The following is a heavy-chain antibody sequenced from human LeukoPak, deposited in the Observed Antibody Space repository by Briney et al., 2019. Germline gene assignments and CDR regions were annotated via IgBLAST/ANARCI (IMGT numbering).Heavy chain of an antibody. CDR3: GRGPYCSGGPCYSQYFFY. CDR1: DYTFITYG. D-gene: IGHD2-15*01. V-gene: IGHV1-18*01. CDR2: ISAYNGDT. Sequence: ASVKVSCTASDYTFITYGISWVRQAPGQGLEWMGWISAYNGDTNYAQKLQGRVTMTTDTSTSTAYMELRSLRYYDTAVYYCGRGPYCSGGPCYSQYFFYWGQGTLVTVSS. J-gene: IGHJ4*02.